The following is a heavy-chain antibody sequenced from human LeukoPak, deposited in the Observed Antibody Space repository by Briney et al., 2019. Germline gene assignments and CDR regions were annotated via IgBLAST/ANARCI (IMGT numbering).Heavy chain of an antibody. CDR3: ARDKCYNWFDP. J-gene: IGHJ5*02. V-gene: IGHV1-8*01. CDR1: GYTFTIYD. Sequence: ASLKVSSKASGYTFTIYDINSVPQATGQGVEWMGWMNPNSGNTGYTQKFQGRVTMTRNTSLSTPYMKLSSLRSEDTAVYYCARDKCYNWFDPWGQGTLVTVSS. CDR2: MNPNSGNT. D-gene: IGHD2-8*01.